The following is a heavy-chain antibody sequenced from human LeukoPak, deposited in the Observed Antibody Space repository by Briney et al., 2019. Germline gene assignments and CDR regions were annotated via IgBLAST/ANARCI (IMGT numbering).Heavy chain of an antibody. J-gene: IGHJ4*02. V-gene: IGHV3-7*03. CDR3: ARFGY. CDR2: IRQNGSEK. CDR1: GFTLISYG. D-gene: IGHD3-10*01. Sequence: GGSLRLSCAASGFTLISYGRTWVRQAPGKGLEWVANIRQNGSEKSYVDSVKGRFTISRDNAKNSLYLQMNSLRAEDTAVYYCARFGYWGQGTLVTVSS.